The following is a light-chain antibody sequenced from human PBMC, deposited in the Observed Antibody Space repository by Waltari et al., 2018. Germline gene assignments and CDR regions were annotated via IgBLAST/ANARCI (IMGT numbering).Light chain of an antibody. J-gene: IGLJ3*02. V-gene: IGLV2-14*01. CDR1: SSDVGGYPY. CDR2: EDS. Sequence: QSALTQPASVSGSPGQSITISCTGTSSDVGGYPYVSWYQQHPGKAPKLMIYEDSNRPSGVSNRFSGSKSGNTASLTISGLQTEDEADYYCSSYTTSRPWVFGGGTKVTVL. CDR3: SSYTTSRPWV.